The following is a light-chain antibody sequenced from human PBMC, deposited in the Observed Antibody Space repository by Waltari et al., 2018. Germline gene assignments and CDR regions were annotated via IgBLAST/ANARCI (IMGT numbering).Light chain of an antibody. CDR1: QGISSY. J-gene: IGKJ4*01. CDR2: AAS. V-gene: IGKV1-9*01. Sequence: DIQLTQSPSFPSASVGDRVTITCRASQGISSYLVWYQQKPGKAPKVLISAASTLQTGVPSRFSGSGSGTEFTLTISSLQPEDFATYYCQQVNGYPLTFGGGTKVEIK. CDR3: QQVNGYPLT.